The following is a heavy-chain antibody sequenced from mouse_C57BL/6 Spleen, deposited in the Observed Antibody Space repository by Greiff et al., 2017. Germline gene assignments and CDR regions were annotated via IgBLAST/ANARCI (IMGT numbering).Heavy chain of an antibody. CDR2: ILPGSGST. D-gene: IGHD2-4*01. CDR1: GYTFTGYW. CDR3: ARCYDYDGWFAY. J-gene: IGHJ3*01. V-gene: IGHV1-9*01. Sequence: QVQLQQSGAELMKPGASVKLSCKATGYTFTGYWIEWVKQRPGHGLEWIGEILPGSGSTNYNEKCKGKATFTADTSSNTAYMQISSLTTEDSAIYYCARCYDYDGWFAYWGQGTLVTVSA.